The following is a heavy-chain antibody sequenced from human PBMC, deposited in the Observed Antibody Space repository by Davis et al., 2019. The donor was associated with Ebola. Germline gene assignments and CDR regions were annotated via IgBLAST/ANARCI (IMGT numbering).Heavy chain of an antibody. D-gene: IGHD6-19*01. J-gene: IGHJ6*03. CDR2: IYYSGST. CDR3: ARHGSGSGWYGYYYYYMDV. Sequence: PSETLSLTCTVSGGSISSYYWSWIRQPPGKGLEWIGYIYYSGSTNYNPSLKSRVTISVDTSKNQRSLKLSSVTAADTAVYYCARHGSGSGWYGYYYYYMDVWGKGTTVTVSS. V-gene: IGHV4-59*08. CDR1: GGSISSYY.